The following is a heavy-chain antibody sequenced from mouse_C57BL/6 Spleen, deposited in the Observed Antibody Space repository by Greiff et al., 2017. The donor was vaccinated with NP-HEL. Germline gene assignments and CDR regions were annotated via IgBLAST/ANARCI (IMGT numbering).Heavy chain of an antibody. D-gene: IGHD3-2*02. CDR2: IDPNSGGT. J-gene: IGHJ4*01. Sequence: VQLQQPGAELVKPGASVKLSCKASGYTFTSYWMHWVKQRPGRGLEWIGGIDPNSGGTKYNEKFKSKATLTVDKPSSTAYMQLSSLTSEDSAVYYCARRREDGTSYGEAMDYWGQGTSVTVSS. CDR1: GYTFTSYW. V-gene: IGHV1-72*01. CDR3: ARRREDGTSYGEAMDY.